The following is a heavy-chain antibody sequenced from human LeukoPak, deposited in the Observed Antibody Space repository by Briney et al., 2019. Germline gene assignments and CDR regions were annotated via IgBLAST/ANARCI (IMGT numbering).Heavy chain of an antibody. D-gene: IGHD3-16*02. CDR3: ARHRTASDY. J-gene: IGHJ4*02. CDR1: GFTSSSHW. V-gene: IGHV3-7*01. Sequence: GGSLRLSCAASGFTSSSHWMSWVRQAPGQGLEWVANINQYGSEKYYVDSVKGRFTISRDNAKNSLYLQMNSLRAEDTALYYCARHRTASDYWGQGTLVTVSS. CDR2: INQYGSEK.